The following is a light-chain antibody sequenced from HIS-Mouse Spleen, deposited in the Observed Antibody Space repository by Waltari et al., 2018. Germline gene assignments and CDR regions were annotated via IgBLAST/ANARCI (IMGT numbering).Light chain of an antibody. CDR1: SRDVGGYYL. CDR2: EGS. J-gene: IGLJ3*02. CDR3: CSYAGSSTWV. V-gene: IGLV2-23*01. Sequence: QSALTQPASVSGSLGQSITISCTGTSRDVGGYYLVPWYQQHPGKAPKLMIYEGSKRPSGVSNRFSGSKSGNTASLTISGLQAEDEADYYCCSYAGSSTWVFGGGTKLTVL.